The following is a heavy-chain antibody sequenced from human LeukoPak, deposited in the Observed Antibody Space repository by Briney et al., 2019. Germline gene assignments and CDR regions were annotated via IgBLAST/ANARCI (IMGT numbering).Heavy chain of an antibody. CDR3: GSGSGWYSPDY. CDR2: SRGKAYGGTT. V-gene: IGHV3-49*03. Sequence: GGSLRLSCAASGFTFSSYSMNWFRQAPGKGLEWVGFSRGKAYGGTTEFAASVKGRFIISRDDSKNIAYLQMNSLKTEDTAVYYCGSGSGWYSPDYWGQGTLVTVSS. D-gene: IGHD6-19*01. CDR1: GFTFSSYS. J-gene: IGHJ4*02.